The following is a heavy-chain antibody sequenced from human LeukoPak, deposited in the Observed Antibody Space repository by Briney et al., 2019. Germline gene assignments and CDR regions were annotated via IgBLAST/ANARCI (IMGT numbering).Heavy chain of an antibody. CDR2: IYYSGST. Sequence: SETLSLTCTVSGGSISSYYWSWIRQPPGKGLEWFGYIYYSGSTNYDPSLKSRVTISVDTSKNQFSLKLSSVTAADTAVYYCALLAVAGTRGGYYYYGMDVWGKGTTVTVSS. CDR3: ALLAVAGTRGGYYYYGMDV. V-gene: IGHV4-59*01. D-gene: IGHD6-19*01. CDR1: GGSISSYY. J-gene: IGHJ6*04.